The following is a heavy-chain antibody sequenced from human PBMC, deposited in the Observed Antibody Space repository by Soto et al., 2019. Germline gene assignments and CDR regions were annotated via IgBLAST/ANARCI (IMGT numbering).Heavy chain of an antibody. J-gene: IGHJ4*02. V-gene: IGHV4-59*01. CDR3: ARTSPVAGGFDY. CDR2: IYYTT. CDR1: GGSISNYY. D-gene: IGHD6-19*01. Sequence: QVQLQESGPGLVKPSETLSLTCTVSGGSISNYYWSWIRQAPGKRLEWIGYIYYTTNYNPSLKSRVTISAYTSKNQISLKLTSVTAADTAVYYCARTSPVAGGFDYWGQGTLVTVSS.